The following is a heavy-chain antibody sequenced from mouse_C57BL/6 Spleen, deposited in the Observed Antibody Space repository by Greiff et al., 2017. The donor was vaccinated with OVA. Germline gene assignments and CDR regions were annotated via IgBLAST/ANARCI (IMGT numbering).Heavy chain of an antibody. CDR1: GYSITSGYY. CDR3: ARSPLDYYGSSFDY. V-gene: IGHV3-6*01. D-gene: IGHD1-1*01. CDR2: ISYDGSN. Sequence: EVQLQQSGPGLVKPSQSLSLTCSVTGYSITSGYYWNWIRQFPGNKLEWMGYISYDGSNNYNPSLKNRISITRDTSKNQFFLKLNSVTTEDTATYYCARSPLDYYGSSFDYWGQGTTLTVSS. J-gene: IGHJ2*01.